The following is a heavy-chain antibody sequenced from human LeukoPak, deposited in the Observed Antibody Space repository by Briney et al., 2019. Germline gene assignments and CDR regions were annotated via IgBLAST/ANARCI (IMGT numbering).Heavy chain of an antibody. V-gene: IGHV3-30*18. Sequence: TGGSLRLSCAASGFTFSSYGMHWVRQAPGKGLEWVAVISYDGSNKYYADSVKGRFTISRDNSKNTLYLQMNSLRAEDTAVYYCAKEPNYDFWSGEDYWGQGTLVTVSS. CDR2: ISYDGSNK. J-gene: IGHJ4*02. CDR1: GFTFSSYG. D-gene: IGHD3-3*01. CDR3: AKEPNYDFWSGEDY.